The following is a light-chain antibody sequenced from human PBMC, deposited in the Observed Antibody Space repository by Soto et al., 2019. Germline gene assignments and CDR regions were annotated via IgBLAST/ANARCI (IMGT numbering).Light chain of an antibody. J-gene: IGKJ4*01. CDR3: QQYHDWPPLT. CDR1: QSVGNN. V-gene: IGKV3-15*01. CDR2: GAS. Sequence: EIVMTQSPGTLSVSPGERATVSCRASQSVGNNLAWYQQQPGQAPRLLIHGASTRATGVPGRFSGSGSGTEFTLTLASLQSEDFAVYYCQQYHDWPPLTFGGGTKVEIK.